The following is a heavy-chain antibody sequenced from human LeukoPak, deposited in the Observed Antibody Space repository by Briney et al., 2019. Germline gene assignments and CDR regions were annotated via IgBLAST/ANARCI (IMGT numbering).Heavy chain of an antibody. V-gene: IGHV3-23*01. J-gene: IGHJ6*04. CDR1: GFTFSSYA. CDR2: ISGSGGST. CDR3: AKRSSWEGYYYGMDV. D-gene: IGHD6-13*01. Sequence: GGSLRLSCAASGFTFSSYAMSWVRQAPGKGLEWVSAISGSGGSTYYADSVKGRFTISRDNSKNTLYLQVNSLRAEDTAVYYCAKRSSWEGYYYGMDVWGKGTTVTVSS.